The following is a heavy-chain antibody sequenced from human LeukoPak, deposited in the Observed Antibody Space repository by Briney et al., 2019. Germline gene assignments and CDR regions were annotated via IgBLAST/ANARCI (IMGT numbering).Heavy chain of an antibody. CDR2: IDPNGGGT. D-gene: IGHD3-10*01. CDR3: ARDSGAYYFDY. V-gene: IGHV1-2*04. J-gene: IGHJ4*02. Sequence: ASVKVSCKASGYTFTGYYIHCVRQAPGQGLEWMVWIDPNGGGTHYARKFQDWVTMTRDTSISTAYMELTRLKSDDTAVYYRARDSGAYYFDYWGQGTLVTVSS. CDR1: GYTFTGYY.